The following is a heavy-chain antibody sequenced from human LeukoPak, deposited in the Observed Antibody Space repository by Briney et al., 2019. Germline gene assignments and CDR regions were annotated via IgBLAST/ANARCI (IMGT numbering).Heavy chain of an antibody. J-gene: IGHJ4*02. V-gene: IGHV3-30-3*01. CDR1: GFTFSSYA. CDR2: ISYDGSNK. CDR3: ATSQGAVDPPY. D-gene: IGHD5-12*01. Sequence: PGRSLRLSCAASGFTFSSYAMHWVRQAPGKGLEWVAVISYDGSNKYYADSVKGRFTISRDNSKNTLYLQMNSLRVEDTAVYYCATSQGAVDPPYLGQGTLVTVSS.